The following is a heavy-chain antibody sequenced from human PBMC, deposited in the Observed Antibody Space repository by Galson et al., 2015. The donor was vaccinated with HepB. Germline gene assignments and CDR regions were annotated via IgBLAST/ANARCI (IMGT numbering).Heavy chain of an antibody. CDR1: GFTFSSYN. D-gene: IGHD2-15*01. CDR2: ISSSSTTK. Sequence: SLRLSCAASGFTFSSYNMNWVRQAPGKGLEWVSYISSSSTTKYYADSVKGRFTISRDNAKNSLYLQMNSLRAEDTAVYYCARDGVGDGYYWYLDLWGRGTMVTVSS. J-gene: IGHJ2*01. CDR3: ARDGVGDGYYWYLDL. V-gene: IGHV3-48*03.